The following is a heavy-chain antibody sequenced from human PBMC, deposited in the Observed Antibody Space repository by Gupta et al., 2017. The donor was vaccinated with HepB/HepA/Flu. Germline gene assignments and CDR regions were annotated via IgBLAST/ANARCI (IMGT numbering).Heavy chain of an antibody. D-gene: IGHD3-22*01. Sequence: QVQLQGSGPGLVKPSQTLSLPCTVSGGSISTDGYYWTWIRQHPGKGLEWIGYIYYSGGTYYNPSLKSRVTMSVDTSKNQFSLNLNSVTAADTAVYFCARVSAHGYFFDYWGQGTPVTVSA. CDR3: ARVSAHGYFFDY. CDR2: IYYSGGT. V-gene: IGHV4-31*03. CDR1: GGSISTDGYY. J-gene: IGHJ4*02.